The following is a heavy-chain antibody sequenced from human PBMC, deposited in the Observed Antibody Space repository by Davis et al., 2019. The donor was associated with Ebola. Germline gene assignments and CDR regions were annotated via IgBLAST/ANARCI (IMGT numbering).Heavy chain of an antibody. CDR1: GFTFSSSW. V-gene: IGHV3-7*01. D-gene: IGHD2-15*01. CDR3: ARDLGRRIPAFDI. CDR2: IKQDGSEK. J-gene: IGHJ3*02. Sequence: PGGSLRLSCAASGFTFSSSWMSWVRQAPGKGLEWVANIKQDGSEKYYVDSVKGRFTVSRDNAKNSLYLQMNSLRAEDTAVYYCARDLGRRIPAFDIWGQGTMVTVSS.